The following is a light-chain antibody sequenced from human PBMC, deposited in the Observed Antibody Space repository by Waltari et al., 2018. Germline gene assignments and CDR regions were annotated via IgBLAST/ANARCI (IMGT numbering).Light chain of an antibody. CDR3: QQANSCPFT. V-gene: IGKV1D-12*01. CDR1: QGISSW. Sequence: DILMTQSPSSVSASVGDTVTITCRASQGISSWLAWYQQKRGKAPRLLMYAASNLQSGVPSRFSGSGSGTDFTLTISSLQPEDFATYYCQQANSCPFTFGPGTKVDIK. CDR2: AAS. J-gene: IGKJ3*01.